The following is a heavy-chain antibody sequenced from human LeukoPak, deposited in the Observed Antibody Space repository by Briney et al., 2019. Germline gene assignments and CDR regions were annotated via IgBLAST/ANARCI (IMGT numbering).Heavy chain of an antibody. CDR2: ISGSGGST. Sequence: GGSLRLSCAASGFTFSSYAMSWVRQAPGKGLEWVSAISGSGGSTYYADSVKGRFTISRGNSKNTLYLQMNSLRAEDTAVYYCAKDRLVVPAAATYFDYWGQGTLVTVSS. CDR1: GFTFSSYA. D-gene: IGHD2-2*01. J-gene: IGHJ4*02. V-gene: IGHV3-23*01. CDR3: AKDRLVVPAAATYFDY.